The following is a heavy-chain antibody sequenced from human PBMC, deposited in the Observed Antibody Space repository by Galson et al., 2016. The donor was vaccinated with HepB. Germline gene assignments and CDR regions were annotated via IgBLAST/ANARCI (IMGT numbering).Heavy chain of an antibody. J-gene: IGHJ6*02. Sequence: SLRLSCAASDFSFRSYAMAWVRQAPGKGLEWVAVISYDGSNKYYADSVKGRFTISRDNSKNTLYLQMNSLRAEDTAVYYCASGYSSFHSGRWGNGMDVWGQGTTVTVSS. CDR3: ASGYSSFHSGRWGNGMDV. CDR2: ISYDGSNK. D-gene: IGHD6-19*01. V-gene: IGHV3-30-3*01. CDR1: DFSFRSYA.